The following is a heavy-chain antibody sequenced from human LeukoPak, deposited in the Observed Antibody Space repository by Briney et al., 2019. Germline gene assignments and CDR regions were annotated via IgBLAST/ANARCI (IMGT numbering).Heavy chain of an antibody. CDR3: ARANYYDSSGYYFP. V-gene: IGHV4-34*01. CDR1: GGSFSGYY. J-gene: IGHJ5*02. D-gene: IGHD3-22*01. CDR2: INHSGST. Sequence: SETLSLTCAVYGGSFSGYYWSWIRQPPGKGLEWIGEINHSGSTNYNPSLKSRVTISVYTSKNQFSLKLSSVTAADTAVYYCARANYYDSSGYYFPWGQGTLVTVSS.